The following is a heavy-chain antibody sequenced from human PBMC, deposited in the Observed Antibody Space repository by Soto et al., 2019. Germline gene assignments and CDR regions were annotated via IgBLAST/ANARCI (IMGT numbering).Heavy chain of an antibody. CDR2: IIPIFGTA. CDR3: ARDGYNYRGPYYFDY. Sequence: SVKVSCKASGGTFSSYAISWVRQAPGQGLEWMGGIIPIFGTANYAQKFQGRVTITADESTSTAYMELSSLRSEDTAVYYCARDGYNYRGPYYFDYWGQGTLVTVSS. V-gene: IGHV1-69*13. CDR1: GGTFSSYA. J-gene: IGHJ4*02. D-gene: IGHD1-1*01.